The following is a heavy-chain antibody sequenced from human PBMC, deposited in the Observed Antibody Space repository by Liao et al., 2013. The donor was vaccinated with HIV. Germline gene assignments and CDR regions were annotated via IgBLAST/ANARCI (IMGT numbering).Heavy chain of an antibody. D-gene: IGHD3-10*01. Sequence: QLLLQESGSGLVKPSQTLSLTCAVSGGSISTGDYSWSWIRQPPGKGLEWIGYIYGSGTTHYPLSLRTRVTMSVDRSKNLFSLKLSSVTAADTAVYYCARDRGGDFIDGAFDVWGQGTLATVSS. J-gene: IGHJ3*01. V-gene: IGHV4-30-2*01. CDR3: ARDRGGDFIDGAFDV. CDR2: IYGSGTT. CDR1: GGSISTGDYS.